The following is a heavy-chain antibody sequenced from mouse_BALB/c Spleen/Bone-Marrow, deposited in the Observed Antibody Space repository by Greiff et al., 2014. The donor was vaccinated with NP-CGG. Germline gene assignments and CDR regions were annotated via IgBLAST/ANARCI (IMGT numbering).Heavy chain of an antibody. CDR1: GFTFSSYA. J-gene: IGHJ2*01. Sequence: DVMLVESGGGLVKPGGSLKLSCAASGFTFSSYAMSWVRQSPEKWLEWVAEISSGGSYTYYPDTVTGRFTISRDNAKNTLYLEMSSLRSEDTAMYYCARDSSGYFDYWGQGTTLTVSS. D-gene: IGHD3-1*01. CDR3: ARDSSGYFDY. V-gene: IGHV5-9-4*01. CDR2: ISSGGSYT.